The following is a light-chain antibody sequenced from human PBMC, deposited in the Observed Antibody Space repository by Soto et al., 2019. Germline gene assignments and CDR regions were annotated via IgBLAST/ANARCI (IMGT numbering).Light chain of an antibody. CDR1: QNINNW. Sequence: DIQMTQSPSTLSASVGDRVTITCRASQNINNWLAWYQQKPGKAPKLLIFDASALEDGVPSRFSGSGSGTEFTLTINSLQPDDFVTYYCQQYKTYSYTFGQGTRLEIK. V-gene: IGKV1-5*01. CDR2: DAS. CDR3: QQYKTYSYT. J-gene: IGKJ2*01.